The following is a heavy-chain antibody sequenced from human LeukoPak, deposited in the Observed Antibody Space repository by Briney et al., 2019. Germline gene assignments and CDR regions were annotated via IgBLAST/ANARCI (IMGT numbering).Heavy chain of an antibody. Sequence: VSVKVSCKASGYTFTSYGISWVRQAPGQGLEWMGWISAYNGNTNYAQKLQGRVTMTTDTSTSTAYMELRSLRSGDTAVYYCARTFWSGSPPYMDVWGKGTTVTVSS. V-gene: IGHV1-18*01. CDR3: ARTFWSGSPPYMDV. CDR2: ISAYNGNT. CDR1: GYTFTSYG. D-gene: IGHD3-3*01. J-gene: IGHJ6*03.